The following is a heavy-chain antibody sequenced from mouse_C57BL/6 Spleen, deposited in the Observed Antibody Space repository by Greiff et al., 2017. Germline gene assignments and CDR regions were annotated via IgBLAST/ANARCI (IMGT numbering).Heavy chain of an antibody. CDR2: INPSSGYT. V-gene: IGHV1-7*01. CDR3: ARSGGSSPSGFAY. Sequence: QVQLKESGAELAKPGASVKLSCKASGYTFTSYWMHWVKQRPGQGLEWIGYINPSSGYTKYNQKFKDKATLAADKSSSTAYMQLSSLTYEDSAVYYCARSGGSSPSGFAYWGQGTLVTVSA. D-gene: IGHD1-1*01. CDR1: GYTFTSYW. J-gene: IGHJ3*01.